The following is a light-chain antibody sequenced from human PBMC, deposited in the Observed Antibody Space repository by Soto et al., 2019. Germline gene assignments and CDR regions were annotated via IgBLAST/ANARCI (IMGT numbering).Light chain of an antibody. CDR1: QSVSSN. V-gene: IGKV3-15*01. CDR3: QQYNSWLT. J-gene: IGKJ4*01. CDR2: GAS. Sequence: IVMTQSPATLSVSPGERATLSCRASQSVSSNLAWYQQKPGQAPRLLIYGASTRATGIPARFSGSGSGTDFTLTSTGLQSEDFAVYYCQQYNSWLTFGGGTKVEIK.